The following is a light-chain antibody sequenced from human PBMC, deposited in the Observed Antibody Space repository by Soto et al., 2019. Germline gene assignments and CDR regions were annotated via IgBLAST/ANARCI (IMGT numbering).Light chain of an antibody. J-gene: IGLJ3*02. CDR3: QSYDSSLSGSV. Sequence: QSELTQPPSVSGAPGQRVTISCTGSSSNIGAGYDVHWYQQLPGTAPKLLIYGNSNRPSGVPDRFSGSKSGTSASLAITGLQAEDEADYSCQSYDSSLSGSVFGGGTKLTVL. CDR1: SSNIGAGYD. V-gene: IGLV1-40*01. CDR2: GNS.